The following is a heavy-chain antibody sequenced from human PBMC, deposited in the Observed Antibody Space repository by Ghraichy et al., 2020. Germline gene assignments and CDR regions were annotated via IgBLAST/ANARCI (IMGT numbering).Heavy chain of an antibody. CDR1: GFTFSSYS. J-gene: IGHJ5*02. CDR2: ISSSSSYI. CDR3: ARWGFSSGWSDDKPFLVWFDP. D-gene: IGHD6-19*01. V-gene: IGHV3-21*01. Sequence: GGSLRLSCAASGFTFSSYSMNWVRQAPGKGLEWVSSISSSSSYIYYADSVKGRFTISRDNAKNSLYLQMNSLRAEDTAVYYCARWGFSSGWSDDKPFLVWFDPWGQGTLVTVSS.